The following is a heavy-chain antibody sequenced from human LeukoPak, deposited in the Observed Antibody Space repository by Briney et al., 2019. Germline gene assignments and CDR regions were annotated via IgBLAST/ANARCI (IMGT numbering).Heavy chain of an antibody. Sequence: GGSLRLSCAASGFTVSSNYMSWVRQAPGKGLEWVSVIYSGGSTYYADSVKGRFTISRDNSKNTLYLQMNSLRAEDTAVYYCARDSLRAAAAPPAGMDVWGQGTTVTVSS. J-gene: IGHJ6*02. V-gene: IGHV3-66*01. D-gene: IGHD6-13*01. CDR2: IYSGGST. CDR1: GFTVSSNY. CDR3: ARDSLRAAAAPPAGMDV.